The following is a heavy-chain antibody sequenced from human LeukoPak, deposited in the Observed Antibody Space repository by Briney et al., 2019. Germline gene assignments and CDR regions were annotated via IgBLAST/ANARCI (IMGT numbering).Heavy chain of an antibody. CDR2: INPSGGST. CDR3: ARDGITGTTYYYYYMDV. D-gene: IGHD1-7*01. CDR1: GYTFTSYY. V-gene: IGHV1-46*01. Sequence: ASVKVSCKASGYTFTSYYMHWVRQAPAQGLEWMGIINPSGGSTSYAQKFQGRVTMTRDTSTSTVYMELSSLRSEDTAVYYCARDGITGTTYYYYYMDVWGKGTTVTVSS. J-gene: IGHJ6*03.